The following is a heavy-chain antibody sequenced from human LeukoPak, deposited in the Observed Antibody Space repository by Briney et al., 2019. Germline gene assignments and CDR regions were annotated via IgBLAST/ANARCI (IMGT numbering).Heavy chain of an antibody. D-gene: IGHD6-6*01. CDR3: ARGGEYSSSPVHYYYMDV. CDR1: GGTFSSYA. Sequence: GASVKDSCKASGGTFSSYAISWVRQAPGQGLEWMGGIIPIFGTANYAQKFQGKVTITTDESTSTAYMELSSLRSEDTAVYYCARGGEYSSSPVHYYYMDVWGKGTTVTVSS. V-gene: IGHV1-69*05. J-gene: IGHJ6*03. CDR2: IIPIFGTA.